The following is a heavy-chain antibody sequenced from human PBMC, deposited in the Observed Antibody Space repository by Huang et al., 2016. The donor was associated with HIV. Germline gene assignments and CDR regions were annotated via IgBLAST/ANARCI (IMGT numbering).Heavy chain of an antibody. J-gene: IGHJ6*03. CDR1: GYTFSSFG. D-gene: IGHD5-18*01. CDR2: FSVYNGNT. V-gene: IGHV1-18*01. CDR3: ARGGGIQLWLLGYYYMDV. Sequence: QVQLVQSGAEVKKPGASVKVSCKASGYTFSSFGISWVRQAPGQGREWVGWFSVYNGNTKFAQKVQGRLTMTTDTSTSTAYMELRSLRSDDTAVYYCARGGGIQLWLLGYYYMDVWGNGTTVTVSS.